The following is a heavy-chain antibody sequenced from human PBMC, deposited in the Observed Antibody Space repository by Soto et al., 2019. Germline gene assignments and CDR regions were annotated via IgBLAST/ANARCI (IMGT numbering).Heavy chain of an antibody. CDR3: VRGLRYSGMDV. D-gene: IGHD2-15*01. J-gene: IGHJ6*02. CDR1: GGSFSAYY. CDR2: IDHSGST. Sequence: SETLSLTCAGSGGSFSAYYWTWIRQPPGRGLEWIGEIDHSGSTNYNPSLEGRVTMSIDTAKNRFSLNVTSVTAADTAVYYCVRGLRYSGMDVWGQGTTVTVSS. V-gene: IGHV4-34*01.